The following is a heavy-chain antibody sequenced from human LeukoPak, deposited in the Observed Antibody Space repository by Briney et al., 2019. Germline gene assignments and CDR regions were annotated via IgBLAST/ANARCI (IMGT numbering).Heavy chain of an antibody. Sequence: SETLSLTCTVSGGSISSYYWSWIRQPPGKGLEWIGHIFYSGSTNYNPSLKSRVTISVDTSKNQFSLKLTSVTAADTAVYYCARDPGTMYYFDSWGQGTLVTVSS. CDR3: ARDPGTMYYFDS. CDR2: IFYSGST. V-gene: IGHV4-59*01. CDR1: GGSISSYY. D-gene: IGHD1-1*01. J-gene: IGHJ4*02.